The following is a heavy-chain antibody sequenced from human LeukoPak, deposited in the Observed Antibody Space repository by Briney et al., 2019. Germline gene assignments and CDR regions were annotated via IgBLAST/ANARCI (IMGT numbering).Heavy chain of an antibody. V-gene: IGHV3-33*06. D-gene: IGHD3-22*01. CDR2: IWHDGSHK. Sequence: PGGSLRLSCAASGFAFNTYAMHWVRQAPGQGLEWVALIWHDGSHKFYSNSVRGQFTISRDNSKNTVSLQMNNLRPEDTAVYYCAKDRIEYYDSSGVLDYWGQGTLVTVSS. CDR3: AKDRIEYYDSSGVLDY. J-gene: IGHJ4*02. CDR1: GFAFNTYA.